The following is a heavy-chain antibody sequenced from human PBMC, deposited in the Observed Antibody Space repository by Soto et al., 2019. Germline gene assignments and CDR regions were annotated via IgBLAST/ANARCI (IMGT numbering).Heavy chain of an antibody. CDR1: GFTFSSYA. V-gene: IGHV3-30-3*01. D-gene: IGHD3-16*02. J-gene: IGHJ4*02. Sequence: GGSLRLSCAASGFTFSSYAMHWVRQAPGKGLEWVAVISYDGSNKYYADSVKGRFTISRDNSKNTLYLQMNSLRAEDTAVYYCARDEAMITFGGVIGNFDYWGQGTLVTVSS. CDR3: ARDEAMITFGGVIGNFDY. CDR2: ISYDGSNK.